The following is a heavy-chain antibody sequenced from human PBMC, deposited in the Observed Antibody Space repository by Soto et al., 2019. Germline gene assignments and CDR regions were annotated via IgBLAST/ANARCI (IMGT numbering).Heavy chain of an antibody. CDR1: GGSISSYY. CDR3: ARHPIAAATVDP. V-gene: IGHV4-59*08. Sequence: SETLSLTCTVSGGSISSYYWSWFRQPPGKGLEWIGYIYYSRSTNYNPSLKSRVTISVDTSKNQFSLKLSFVTAADTAVYYCARHPIAAATVDPWGQGTLVTVSS. D-gene: IGHD6-13*01. CDR2: IYYSRST. J-gene: IGHJ5*02.